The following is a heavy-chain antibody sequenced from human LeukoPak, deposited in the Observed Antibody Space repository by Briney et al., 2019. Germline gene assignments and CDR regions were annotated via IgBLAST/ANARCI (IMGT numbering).Heavy chain of an antibody. D-gene: IGHD3-16*01. CDR1: GFTFSSSE. J-gene: IGHJ4*02. Sequence: GGSLRLSCAASGFTFSSSEMNWVRQAPGKGLEWVSYISSSGTTIYYADAVKGRFTTSRDNAKNSLYLQMSSLRAEDTALYYCAREEGGYFDYWGQGTLVTVS. CDR3: AREEGGYFDY. V-gene: IGHV3-48*03. CDR2: ISSSGTTI.